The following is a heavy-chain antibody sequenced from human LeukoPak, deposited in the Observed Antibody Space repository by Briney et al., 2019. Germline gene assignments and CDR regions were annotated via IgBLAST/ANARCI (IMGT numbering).Heavy chain of an antibody. D-gene: IGHD3-10*01. J-gene: IGHJ5*02. V-gene: IGHV4-4*02. CDR2: IYHSWST. CDR1: GGSISSSNW. Sequence: SGTLSLTCAVSGGSISSSNWWSWVRPPPGKGLEWSGEIYHSWSTNYNPSLKSLATISVDKSKTQFSLKLSSVSAADTAVYYCARDRWFGELWDGNWFDPWGQGTLVTVSS. CDR3: ARDRWFGELWDGNWFDP.